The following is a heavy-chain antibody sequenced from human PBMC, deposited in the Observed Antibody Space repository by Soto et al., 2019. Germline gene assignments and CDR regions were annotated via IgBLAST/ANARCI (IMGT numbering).Heavy chain of an antibody. J-gene: IGHJ4*02. V-gene: IGHV3-30*03. CDR2: ISRDGATK. CDR3: TGEGASGY. CDR1: GFSVTTNG. D-gene: IGHD2-8*02. Sequence: QVQLVESGGGVVQPGRSLRLSCAVSGFSVTTNGMHWVRQAPGKGREWVAVISRDGATKFYAHSVKGRFPISTDNSGNKLFLGVNSLGGDDMAVYYCTGEGASGYWGQGGLVTVSS.